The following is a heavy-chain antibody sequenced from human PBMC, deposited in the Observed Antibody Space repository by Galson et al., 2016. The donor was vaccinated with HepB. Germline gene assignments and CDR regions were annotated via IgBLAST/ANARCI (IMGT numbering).Heavy chain of an antibody. J-gene: IGHJ4*02. V-gene: IGHV3-21*01. CDR1: GFTFSSYS. CDR2: ISSSSYI. CDR3: ARGDIVGAIFDY. D-gene: IGHD1-26*01. Sequence: SLRLSCAASGFTFSSYSMNWVRQAPGKGLEWVSSISSSSYIYYADSVKGRFPISRDNAKNSLYLQMNSLRAEDTAVYYCARGDIVGAIFDYWGQGTLVTVSS.